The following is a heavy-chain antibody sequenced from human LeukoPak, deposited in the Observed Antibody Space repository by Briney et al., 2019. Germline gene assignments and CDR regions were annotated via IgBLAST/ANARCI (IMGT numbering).Heavy chain of an antibody. V-gene: IGHV1-18*01. D-gene: IGHD4-23*01. CDR1: GYTFTSYG. CDR2: ISAYNGNT. J-gene: IGHJ4*02. Sequence: ASVKVSCKASGYTFTSYGISWVRQAPGQGLEWMGWISAYNGNTNYAQKFQGRVTMTTDTSTSTAYMELRSLRSDDTAVYYCARVKIKFDYGGNSIDYWGQGTLVTVSS. CDR3: ARVKIKFDYGGNSIDY.